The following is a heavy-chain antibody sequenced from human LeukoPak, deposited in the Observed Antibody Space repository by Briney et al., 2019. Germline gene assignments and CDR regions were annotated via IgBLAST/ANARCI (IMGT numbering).Heavy chain of an antibody. J-gene: IGHJ4*02. D-gene: IGHD2-2*01. Sequence: SETLSLTCTVSGGSISSYYWSWIRHPPGKGLEWIGYIYYSGSTNYKPSLKSRVTISVDTSKNQFSLKLSSVTAADTAVYYCARGFVVVPAFFDYWGQGTLVTVSS. V-gene: IGHV4-59*08. CDR1: GGSISSYY. CDR2: IYYSGST. CDR3: ARGFVVVPAFFDY.